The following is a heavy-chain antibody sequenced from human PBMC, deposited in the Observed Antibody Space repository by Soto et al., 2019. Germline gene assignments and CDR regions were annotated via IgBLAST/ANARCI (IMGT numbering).Heavy chain of an antibody. CDR3: ARAPLYYVAYFYGMDV. CDR1: GFTFSSYG. CDR2: TWYDGSNK. D-gene: IGHD1-26*01. V-gene: IGHV3-33*01. J-gene: IGHJ6*02. Sequence: QVQLVESGGGVVQPGRSLRLSCAASGFTFSSYGMHWVRQAPGKGLEWVAVTWYDGSNKNYADSVKGRFTISRDNSKNTLYLQMNSLRAEDTAVYYCARAPLYYVAYFYGMDVWGQGTTVTVSS.